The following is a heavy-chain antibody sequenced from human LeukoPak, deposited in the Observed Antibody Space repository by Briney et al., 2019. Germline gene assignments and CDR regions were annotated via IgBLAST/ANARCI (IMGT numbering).Heavy chain of an antibody. CDR2: AFVGGDT. Sequence: GGSPRLSCASSGLDVSSTYMSWIRQAPGKGLEWVSTAFVGGDTYYAASVKGRFTLSKDSSRNTMFLQMHGLRPEDTAVYYCARDQLDHWGQGTLVAVSP. CDR3: ARDQLDH. J-gene: IGHJ4*02. CDR1: GLDVSSTY. D-gene: IGHD5-24*01. V-gene: IGHV3-53*01.